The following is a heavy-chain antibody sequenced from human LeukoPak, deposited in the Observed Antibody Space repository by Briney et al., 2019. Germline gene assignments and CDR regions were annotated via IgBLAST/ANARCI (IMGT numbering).Heavy chain of an antibody. J-gene: IGHJ4*02. V-gene: IGHV3-48*04. CDR2: VSASGTAK. D-gene: IGHD3-22*01. Sequence: GGSRRLSCAASGFSFSSYNMNWVRQAPGKGLEWVSYVSASGTAKFYADSVRGRFTLSRDNTENSLYLQMNSLRAEDTAVYYCARERYYDRGYYFDYWGQGALVTVSS. CDR1: GFSFSSYN. CDR3: ARERYYDRGYYFDY.